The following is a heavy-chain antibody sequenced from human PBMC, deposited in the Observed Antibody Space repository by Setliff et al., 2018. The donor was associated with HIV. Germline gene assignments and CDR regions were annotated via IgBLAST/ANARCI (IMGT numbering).Heavy chain of an antibody. CDR1: GFTFSNAW. V-gene: IGHV4-38-2*01. D-gene: IGHD6-25*01. CDR3: ARYSPRGYTLTGPY. J-gene: IGHJ4*02. CDR2: IYHSGTT. Sequence: LRLSCAASGFTFSNAWMSWIRQPPGKRLEWVGSIYHSGTTYYNPSLKSRVTISVDTSKNQFSLKLTSVTAADTAVYYCARYSPRGYTLTGPYWGQGTLVTVSS.